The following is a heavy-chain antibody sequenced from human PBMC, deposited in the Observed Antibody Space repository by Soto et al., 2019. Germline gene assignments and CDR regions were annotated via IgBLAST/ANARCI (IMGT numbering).Heavy chain of an antibody. CDR1: GFTFTSSA. CDR2: IVVGSGNT. D-gene: IGHD3-9*01. J-gene: IGHJ3*02. CDR3: AAVGYYDILTGYSRGAFDI. V-gene: IGHV1-58*01. Sequence: SVKVSCKASGFTFTSSAVQWVRQARGQRLEWIGWIVVGSGNTNYAQKFQERVTITRDMSTSTAYMELSSLRSEDTAVYYCAAVGYYDILTGYSRGAFDIWGQGTMVTVSS.